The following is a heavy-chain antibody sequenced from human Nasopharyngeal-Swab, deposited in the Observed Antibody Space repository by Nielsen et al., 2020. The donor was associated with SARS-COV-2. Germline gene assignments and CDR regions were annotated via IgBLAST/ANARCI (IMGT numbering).Heavy chain of an antibody. V-gene: IGHV3-49*04. D-gene: IGHD2-2*01. J-gene: IGHJ4*02. CDR3: TGYSTIFY. CDR2: IRSEANGGTA. CDR1: GFTFGDYA. Sequence: GGSLRLSCTPSGFTFGDYAMSWVRQAPGKGLEWVGFIRSEANGGTAEYAVSVEGRFSISRDDSKSIAYLQMNSLKTEDTAVYYCTGYSTIFYWGQGTLVTVSS.